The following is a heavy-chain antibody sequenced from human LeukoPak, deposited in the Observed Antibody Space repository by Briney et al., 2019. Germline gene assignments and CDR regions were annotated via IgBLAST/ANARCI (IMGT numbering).Heavy chain of an antibody. Sequence: GGSLRLSCAASGFTLSSYAMHWVRQAPGKGLEWVTVISSDGTNKYYADSVKGRFTISRDNSKNTLYLQMNSLRAEDTAVYFCAKRGVVIRVILVGFHREAYYFDSWGQGALVTVSS. J-gene: IGHJ4*02. D-gene: IGHD2-21*01. CDR2: ISSDGTNK. CDR1: GFTLSSYA. V-gene: IGHV3-30*01. CDR3: AKRGVVIRVILVGFHREAYYFDS.